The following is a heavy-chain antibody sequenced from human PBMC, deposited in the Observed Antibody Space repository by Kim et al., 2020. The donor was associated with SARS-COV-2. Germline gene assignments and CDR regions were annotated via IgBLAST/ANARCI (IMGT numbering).Heavy chain of an antibody. J-gene: IGHJ5*02. CDR1: GYTFTTYG. Sequence: ASVKVSCKASGYTFTTYGINWVRQAPGQGLEWMGWISAYNGNTNYPQKLQGRVTMTTDTSASTAYMELRSLRSDDTAVYYCARVGGGYCSSTSCYGGEWFDPWGQGTLVTVSS. CDR2: ISAYNGNT. CDR3: ARVGGGYCSSTSCYGGEWFDP. D-gene: IGHD2-2*01. V-gene: IGHV1-18*01.